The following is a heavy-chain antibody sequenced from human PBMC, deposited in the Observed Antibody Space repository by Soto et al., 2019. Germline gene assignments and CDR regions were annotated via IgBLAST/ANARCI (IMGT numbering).Heavy chain of an antibody. CDR1: GGSFSGYY. J-gene: IGHJ4*02. D-gene: IGHD3-22*01. CDR2: INHSGST. Sequence: SETLSLTCAVYGGSFSGYYWSWIRQPPGKGLEWIGEINHSGSTNYNPSLKSRVTISLDTSKNQFSLKLSSVTAADTAVYYCARLPNYYDSSGYYYGGYFDYWGQGTLVS. CDR3: ARLPNYYDSSGYYYGGYFDY. V-gene: IGHV4-34*01.